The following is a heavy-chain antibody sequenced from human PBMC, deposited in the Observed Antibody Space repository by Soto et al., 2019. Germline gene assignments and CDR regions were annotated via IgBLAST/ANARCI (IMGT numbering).Heavy chain of an antibody. CDR2: IWYDGSNK. V-gene: IGHV3-33*06. CDR1: GFTFSSYG. D-gene: IGHD4-17*01. CDR3: AKGVSDYRYYYYGMDV. J-gene: IGHJ6*02. Sequence: GGSLRLSCAASGFTFSSYGMHWVRQAPGKGLEWVAVIWYDGSNKYYADSVKGRFTISRDNSKNTLYLQMNSLRAEDTAVYYCAKGVSDYRYYYYGMDVWGQGTTVTVSS.